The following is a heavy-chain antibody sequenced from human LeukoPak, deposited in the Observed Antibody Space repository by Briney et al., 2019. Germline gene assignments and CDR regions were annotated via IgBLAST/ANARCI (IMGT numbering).Heavy chain of an antibody. CDR1: GLTFSSYA. Sequence: WGSLRLSCAAYGLTFSSYAMSWVRQAPGKGLEWVSAINGSGGSTYYADSVKGRFTISRDNSKNTLYLQMNSLRAEDTAVYYCAKRIAAAGTNPDYWGQGTLVTVSS. J-gene: IGHJ4*02. V-gene: IGHV3-23*01. CDR3: AKRIAAAGTNPDY. CDR2: INGSGGST. D-gene: IGHD6-13*01.